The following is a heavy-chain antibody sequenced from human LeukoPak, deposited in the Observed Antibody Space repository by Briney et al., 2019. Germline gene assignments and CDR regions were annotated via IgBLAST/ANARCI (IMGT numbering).Heavy chain of an antibody. CDR1: GFTFDDYA. Sequence: GGSLRLSCAASGFTFDDYAMHWVRQAPGKGLEWVSGISWNSGTIVYADSVKGRFTISRDNAKNSLYLQMNSLRAEDTALYYCAKVTGKMTTVVSRFDLWGRGTLVTVSS. D-gene: IGHD4-23*01. CDR3: AKVTGKMTTVVSRFDL. J-gene: IGHJ2*01. V-gene: IGHV3-9*01. CDR2: ISWNSGTI.